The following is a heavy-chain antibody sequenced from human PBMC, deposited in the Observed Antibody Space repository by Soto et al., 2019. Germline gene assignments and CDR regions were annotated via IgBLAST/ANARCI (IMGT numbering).Heavy chain of an antibody. J-gene: IGHJ4*02. CDR3: ARADIRWPYYFDY. V-gene: IGHV1-3*01. CDR1: GYTFTSYA. Sequence: ASVKVSCKASGYTFTSYAMHWVRQAPGQRLEWMGWINAGNGNTKYSQKFQGRVTITRDTSASTAYMELSSLRSEDTAVYYCARADIRWPYYFDYWGQGTLVTVSS. CDR2: INAGNGNT. D-gene: IGHD4-17*01.